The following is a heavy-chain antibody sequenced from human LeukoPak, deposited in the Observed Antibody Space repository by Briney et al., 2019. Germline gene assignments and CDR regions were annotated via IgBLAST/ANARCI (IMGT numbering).Heavy chain of an antibody. V-gene: IGHV3-53*01. J-gene: IGHJ4*02. CDR1: GFTVSSNY. D-gene: IGHD3-3*01. CDR3: ARGGVVTRYFDY. CDR2: IYSGGNT. Sequence: PGGSLRLSCAASGFTVSSNYMSWVRQAPGKGLECVSVIYSGGNTYYADSVKGRFIISRDTSKNTLYLQMNSLRAEDTAVYYCARGGVVTRYFDYWGQGALFTVSS.